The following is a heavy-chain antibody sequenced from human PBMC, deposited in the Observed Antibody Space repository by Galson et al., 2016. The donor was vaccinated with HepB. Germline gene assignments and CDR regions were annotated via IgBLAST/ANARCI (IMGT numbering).Heavy chain of an antibody. CDR1: GLSFSDSG. CDR2: ISYDGSYK. J-gene: IGHJ4*02. Sequence: SCAASGLSFSDSGMHWVRQAPGKRPEWVALISYDGSYKYYADSVKGRFTISRDNSKSTLFLQMNSLRVEDTAVYYCSMSRVRLTVFGVFIQWGQGTLVTVSS. D-gene: IGHD3-3*01. CDR3: SMSRVRLTVFGVFIQ. V-gene: IGHV3-30*03.